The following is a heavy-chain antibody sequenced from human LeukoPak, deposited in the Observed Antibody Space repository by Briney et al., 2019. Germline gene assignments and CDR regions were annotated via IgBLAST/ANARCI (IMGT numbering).Heavy chain of an antibody. CDR1: GGSINSGSYY. D-gene: IGHD1-7*01. Sequence: SQTLSLTCTVSGGSINSGSYYWSWIRQPAGKGLEWIGRIYTSGSTNYNPSLKSRVTISVDTSKNQFSLKLSSVTAADTAVYYCARVKHSITGTLLDYFDYWGQGTLVTVSS. CDR2: IYTSGST. CDR3: ARVKHSITGTLLDYFDY. J-gene: IGHJ4*02. V-gene: IGHV4-61*02.